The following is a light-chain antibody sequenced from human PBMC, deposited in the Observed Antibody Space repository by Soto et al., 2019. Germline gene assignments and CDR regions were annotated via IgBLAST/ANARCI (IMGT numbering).Light chain of an antibody. CDR3: QKYSSVTT. J-gene: IGKJ5*01. CDR2: AAS. CDR1: QGISNF. Sequence: DIQMTQSPSSLSASVGDRVTITCRASQGISNFLAWYQQKPGKVPKLLISAASTLQSGVPSRFSGSGSGTDFTLTITSLQPEDVATYYCQKYSSVTTFGQGTRLEMK. V-gene: IGKV1-27*01.